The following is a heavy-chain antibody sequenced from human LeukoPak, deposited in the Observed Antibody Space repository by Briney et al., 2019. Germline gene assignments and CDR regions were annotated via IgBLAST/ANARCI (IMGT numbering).Heavy chain of an antibody. J-gene: IGHJ4*02. V-gene: IGHV3-23*01. Sequence: GVSLRLSCAASGFTFSSSGMTWVRQAPGKGLEWVSGISGSGDNTYYADSVKGRFTISRDNSKNTLYVQVNSLETEDTAAYYCAKGSYYDSSGSFYFDYWGQGTLVTVSS. CDR1: GFTFSSSG. CDR2: ISGSGDNT. CDR3: AKGSYYDSSGSFYFDY. D-gene: IGHD3-22*01.